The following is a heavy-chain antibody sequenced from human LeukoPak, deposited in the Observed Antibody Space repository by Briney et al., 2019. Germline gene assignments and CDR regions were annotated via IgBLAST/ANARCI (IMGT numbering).Heavy chain of an antibody. D-gene: IGHD6-19*01. J-gene: IGHJ3*02. CDR1: GFTFNTYS. CDR2: ISSSGSAI. Sequence: GGSPRLSCAASGFTFNTYSISWVRQAPGKGLEWVSYISSSGSAIYYAGSVKGRLTISRDNAKNSLYLQMNSLRDEDTAVYYCARDFSGQDGYREWPVTGAFDIWGQGTTVTVSS. CDR3: ARDFSGQDGYREWPVTGAFDI. V-gene: IGHV3-48*02.